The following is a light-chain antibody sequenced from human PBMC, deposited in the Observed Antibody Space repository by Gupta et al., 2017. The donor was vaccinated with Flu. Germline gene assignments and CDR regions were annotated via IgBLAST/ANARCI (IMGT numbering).Light chain of an antibody. Sequence: QSVLTQPPSVSGAPGQRVTISCTGDTSNFGAGYDVHWFQQHPGTAPNLLIYANTNRPSGVPDRFSGSKSGTSAALAITGLQAEEEATYFCQSYDDTLTGPWVFGGGTKLTVL. J-gene: IGLJ3*02. V-gene: IGLV1-40*01. CDR3: QSYDDTLTGPWV. CDR1: TSNFGAGYD. CDR2: ANT.